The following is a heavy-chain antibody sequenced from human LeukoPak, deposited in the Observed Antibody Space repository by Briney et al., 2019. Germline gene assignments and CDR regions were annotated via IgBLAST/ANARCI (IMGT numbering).Heavy chain of an antibody. CDR2: INPSGGST. Sequence: ASVKVSCKASGYTFTSYYMHWVRQAPGQGLEWMGIINPSGGSTSYAQKFQGRVTMTRDMSTSTVYMELSSLRSEDTAVYYCARVGGFGELLYYYFDYWGQGTLVTVSS. J-gene: IGHJ4*02. CDR3: ARVGGFGELLYYYFDY. D-gene: IGHD3-10*01. CDR1: GYTFTSYY. V-gene: IGHV1-46*01.